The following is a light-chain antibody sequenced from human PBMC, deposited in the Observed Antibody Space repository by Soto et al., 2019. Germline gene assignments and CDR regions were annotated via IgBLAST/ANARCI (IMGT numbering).Light chain of an antibody. Sequence: DIQMTQSPSTLSASVGDRVTITCRASQSISSWLAWYQQKPGKAPKLLTYDASSLESGVPSRFSGSGSGTEFTLTISSLQPEDFATYYCLQDYNYPWTFGQGTKVDIK. V-gene: IGKV1-5*01. CDR3: LQDYNYPWT. CDR2: DAS. J-gene: IGKJ1*01. CDR1: QSISSW.